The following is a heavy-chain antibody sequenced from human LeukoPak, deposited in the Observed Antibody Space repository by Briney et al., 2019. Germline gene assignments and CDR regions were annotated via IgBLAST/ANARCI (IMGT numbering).Heavy chain of an antibody. CDR3: ARDLVQRGNYYDRSGPLDY. D-gene: IGHD3-22*01. Sequence: ASVKVSCKASGYTFTGYYMHWVRQAPGQGLEGMGRINPNSGGTNYAQKFQGRVTMTRDTSISTAHMELSRLRSDDTAVYYCARDLVQRGNYYDRSGPLDYWGQGTLVTVSS. CDR2: INPNSGGT. J-gene: IGHJ4*02. CDR1: GYTFTGYY. V-gene: IGHV1-2*06.